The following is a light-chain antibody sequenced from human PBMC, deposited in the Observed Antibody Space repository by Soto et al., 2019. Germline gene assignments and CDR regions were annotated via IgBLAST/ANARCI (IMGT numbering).Light chain of an antibody. CDR2: DVS. CDR3: CSYAGSYPYV. Sequence: QSALTQPASVSGSPGQSITISCTGTSSDVGGSNYVSWYQQHPGKAPKLMIYDVSKRPSGVPDRFSGSKSGNTASLTISGLQAEDEADYYCCSYAGSYPYVFGTGTKVTVL. V-gene: IGLV2-11*01. J-gene: IGLJ1*01. CDR1: SSDVGGSNY.